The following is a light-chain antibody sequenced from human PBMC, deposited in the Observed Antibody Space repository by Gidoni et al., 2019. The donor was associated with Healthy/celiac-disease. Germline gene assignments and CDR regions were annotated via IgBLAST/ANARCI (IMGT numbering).Light chain of an antibody. J-gene: IGKJ1*01. CDR3: QQSYSTRWT. CDR1: QSISSY. Sequence: DIQMTQSPSSLSASVGDRVTITCRASQSISSYLNWYQQKPGKAPKLLIYAASSLQRGVPSRFSGSGSGTDFTLTISSLQPEDFATYYCQQSYSTRWTCXQXTKVEIK. CDR2: AAS. V-gene: IGKV1-39*01.